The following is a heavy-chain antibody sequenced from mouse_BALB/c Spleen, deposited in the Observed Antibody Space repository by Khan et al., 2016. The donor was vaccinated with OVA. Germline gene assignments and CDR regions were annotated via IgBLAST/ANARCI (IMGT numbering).Heavy chain of an antibody. V-gene: IGHV3-2*02. CDR2: ISYSGST. CDR1: GYSITSGYG. Sequence: EVQLQESGPGLVKPSQSLSLTCTVTGYSITSGYGCNWIRQPPGNKLEWMGYISYSGSTNYNPSLKSRISITRDTSKNQFFLQLNSVTTEDTATYYCARTGGIKYWGQGTTVTVSS. D-gene: IGHD1-1*02. J-gene: IGHJ2*01. CDR3: ARTGGIKY.